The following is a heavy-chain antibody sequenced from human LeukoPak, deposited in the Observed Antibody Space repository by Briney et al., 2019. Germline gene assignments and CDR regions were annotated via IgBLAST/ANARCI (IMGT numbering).Heavy chain of an antibody. CDR3: AREGGYGFWSGYSNDY. V-gene: IGHV3-7*01. D-gene: IGHD3-3*01. J-gene: IGHJ4*02. Sequence: GGSLRLSCAASGFTFSSYWMSWVRQAPGKGLEWVANIKQDGSEKYYVDSVKGRFTISRDNAKNSLYLQMNSLRAEDTAVYYCAREGGYGFWSGYSNDYWGQGTLVTVSS. CDR1: GFTFSSYW. CDR2: IKQDGSEK.